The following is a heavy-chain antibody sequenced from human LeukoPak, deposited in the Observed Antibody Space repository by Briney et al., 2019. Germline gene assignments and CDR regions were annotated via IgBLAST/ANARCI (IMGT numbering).Heavy chain of an antibody. CDR3: ARDSGANDHYNSGYDF. J-gene: IGHJ4*02. CDR2: IKEDGGEK. CDR1: GFTFSNYW. V-gene: IGHV3-7*01. D-gene: IGHD3-22*01. Sequence: GGSLRLSCAASGFTFSNYWLSWVRQAPGKGLEWVANIKEDGGEKYYVDSVKGRFTISRDNAKNSLYLQMNSLRAEDTAVYYCARDSGANDHYNSGYDFWGQGTLVTVSS.